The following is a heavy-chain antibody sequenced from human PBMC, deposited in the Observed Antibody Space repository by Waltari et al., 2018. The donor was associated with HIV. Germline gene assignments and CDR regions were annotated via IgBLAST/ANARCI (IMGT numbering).Heavy chain of an antibody. D-gene: IGHD4-17*01. CDR2: ISYDGSNK. CDR1: GFTFSSYA. V-gene: IGHV3-30*04. J-gene: IGHJ4*02. CDR3: ARIYGDSRPY. Sequence: QVQLVESGGGVVQPGRSLRLSCAASGFTFSSYAMHWVRQAPGKGLEWVAVISYDGSNKYYADSVKGRFTISRDNSKNTLYLQMNSLRAEDTAVYYCARIYGDSRPYWGQGTLVTVSS.